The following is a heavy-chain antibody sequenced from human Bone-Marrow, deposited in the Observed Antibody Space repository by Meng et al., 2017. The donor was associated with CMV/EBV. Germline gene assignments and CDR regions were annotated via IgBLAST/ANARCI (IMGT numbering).Heavy chain of an antibody. J-gene: IGHJ6*02. Sequence: ASVKVSCKASGYTFTGYYMHWVRQAPGQGLEWMGWINPNSGGTNYAQKFQGRVTMTRDTSISTAYMELSRLRSDDTAVYYCARTEGDIVVVPAAIGPPGMDVWGQGPTVTVSS. CDR1: GYTFTGYY. CDR2: INPNSGGT. CDR3: ARTEGDIVVVPAAIGPPGMDV. V-gene: IGHV1-2*02. D-gene: IGHD2-2*01.